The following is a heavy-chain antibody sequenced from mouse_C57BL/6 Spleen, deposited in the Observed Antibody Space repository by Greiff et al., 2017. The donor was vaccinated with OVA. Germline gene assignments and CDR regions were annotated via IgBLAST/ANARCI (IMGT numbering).Heavy chain of an antibody. CDR3: TSAIYYGNYGFAY. J-gene: IGHJ3*01. CDR1: GYTFTSYW. CDR2: IYPGTGGT. D-gene: IGHD2-1*01. V-gene: IGHV1-5*01. Sequence: VQLKQSGTVLVRPGASVKLSCKTSGYTFTSYWMHWVKQRPGQGLEWIGAIYPGTGGTSYNQKFKGKAKLTAVKSASTAYMELSSLTYEDSAVYYCTSAIYYGNYGFAYWGQGTLVTVSA.